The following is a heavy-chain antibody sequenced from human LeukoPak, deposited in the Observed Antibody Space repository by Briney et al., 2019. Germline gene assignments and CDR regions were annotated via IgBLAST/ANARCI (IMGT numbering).Heavy chain of an antibody. D-gene: IGHD3-10*01. CDR1: GGSFSGYY. J-gene: IGHJ4*02. V-gene: IGHV4-59*10. CDR2: IYTSGTT. CDR3: AKVAKYYYGSETYFFFDH. Sequence: SETLSLTCAVYGGSFSGYYWSWIRQPAGKGLEWIGHIYTSGTTNYNPSLKSRVTMSIDTSKNQFSLNLRSVTAADTAVYYCAKVAKYYYGSETYFFFDHWGQGTLVTVSS.